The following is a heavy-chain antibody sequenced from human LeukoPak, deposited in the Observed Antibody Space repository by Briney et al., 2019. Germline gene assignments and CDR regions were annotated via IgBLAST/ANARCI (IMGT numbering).Heavy chain of an antibody. CDR1: GGSISSYY. J-gene: IGHJ4*02. V-gene: IGHV4-59*08. CDR2: IYYSGST. Sequence: SETLSLTCTVSGGSISSYYWSWIRQPPGKGLEWIGYIYYSGSTNYNPSLKSRVTISVDTSKNQFSLKLSSVTAADTAVYYCARHGYYGSGSYYNFDYWGQGTLVTVSS. D-gene: IGHD3-10*01. CDR3: ARHGYYGSGSYYNFDY.